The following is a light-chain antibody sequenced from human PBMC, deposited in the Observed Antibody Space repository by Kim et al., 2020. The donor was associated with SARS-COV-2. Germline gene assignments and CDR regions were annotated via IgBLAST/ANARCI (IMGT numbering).Light chain of an antibody. CDR2: AAS. Sequence: SASVGDRVTITCRASQGISKDLAWYQQKPGNAPKLLIFAASALQSGVPTRFSGSGSGTDFTLTISSLQPEDVATYYCQKYNGAPWTFGQGTKVEI. V-gene: IGKV1-27*01. CDR1: QGISKD. CDR3: QKYNGAPWT. J-gene: IGKJ1*01.